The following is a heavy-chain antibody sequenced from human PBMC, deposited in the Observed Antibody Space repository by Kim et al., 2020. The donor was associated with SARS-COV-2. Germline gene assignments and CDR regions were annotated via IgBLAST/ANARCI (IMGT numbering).Heavy chain of an antibody. CDR3: ARDGPLDCSGGSCYSYYYYYGMDV. D-gene: IGHD2-15*01. V-gene: IGHV3-48*04. Sequence: GGSLRLSCAASGFTFSSYSMNWVRQAPGKGLEWVSYISSSSSTIYYADSVKGRFTISRDNAKNSLYLQMNSLRAEDTAVYYCARDGPLDCSGGSCYSYYYYYGMDVWGQGTTVTVSS. CDR1: GFTFSSYS. J-gene: IGHJ6*02. CDR2: ISSSSSTI.